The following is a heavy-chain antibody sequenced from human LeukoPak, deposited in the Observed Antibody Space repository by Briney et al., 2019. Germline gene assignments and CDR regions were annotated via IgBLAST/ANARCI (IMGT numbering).Heavy chain of an antibody. Sequence: SETLSLTCTVSGGSISSYYWSWIRQPPGKGLEWIGYIYYSGSTNYNPSLKSRVTISVDTSKNQFSLKLSSVTAANTAVYYCARQGGGFWYFDLWGRGTLVTVSS. D-gene: IGHD6-25*01. J-gene: IGHJ2*01. V-gene: IGHV4-59*08. CDR1: GGSISSYY. CDR3: ARQGGGFWYFDL. CDR2: IYYSGST.